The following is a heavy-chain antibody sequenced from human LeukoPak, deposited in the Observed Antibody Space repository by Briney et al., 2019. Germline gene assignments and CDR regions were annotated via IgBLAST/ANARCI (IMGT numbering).Heavy chain of an antibody. CDR2: IKSKTDGGTT. CDR3: TTDLTLGTSYYYGMDV. J-gene: IGHJ6*04. CDR1: GFTFSNAW. D-gene: IGHD6-13*01. V-gene: IGHV3-15*01. Sequence: PGGTQRLSRAASGFTFSNAWMSWVRQAPGKGQEWVGRIKSKTDGGTTDYAAPVKGRFTISRDDSKNTLYLKMNSLKTEDTAVYYCTTDLTLGTSYYYGMDVWGKGTTVTVSS.